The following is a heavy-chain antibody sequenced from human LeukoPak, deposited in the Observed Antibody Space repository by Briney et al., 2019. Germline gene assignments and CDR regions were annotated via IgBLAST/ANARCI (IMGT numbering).Heavy chain of an antibody. CDR2: ISSSSSYI. Sequence: PGGSLRLSCTASGFTFKNYGMNWVRQAPGKGLEWVSSISSSSSYIYYADSVEGRFTISRDNAKNSLYLQMNSLTAADTAVYCCVREAKTAAGAFFDYWGQGTLVTVSS. J-gene: IGHJ4*02. V-gene: IGHV3-21*01. D-gene: IGHD6-13*01. CDR1: GFTFKNYG. CDR3: VREAKTAAGAFFDY.